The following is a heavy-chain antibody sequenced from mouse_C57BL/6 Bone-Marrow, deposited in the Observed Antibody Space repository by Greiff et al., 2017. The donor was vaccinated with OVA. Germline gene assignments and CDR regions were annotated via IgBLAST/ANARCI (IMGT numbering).Heavy chain of an antibody. CDR1: GYAFSSSW. J-gene: IGHJ2*01. D-gene: IGHD4-1*01. V-gene: IGHV1-82*01. Sequence: QVQLQQSGPELVKPGASVKISCKASGYAFSSSWMNWVKQRPGKGLEWIGRIYPGDGDTNYNGKFKGKATLTADKSSSTAYMQLSSLTSEDSAVSFCARGTGAPYFDYWGQGTTLTVSS. CDR3: ARGTGAPYFDY. CDR2: IYPGDGDT.